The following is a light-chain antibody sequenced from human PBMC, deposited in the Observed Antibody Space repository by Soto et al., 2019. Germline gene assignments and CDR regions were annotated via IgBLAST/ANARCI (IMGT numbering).Light chain of an antibody. CDR1: SGDIGTYDL. CDR3: CSYTGSRIHYV. CDR2: EVS. J-gene: IGLJ1*01. Sequence: QSVLTQPASVSGSPGQSITISCTGTSGDIGTYDLVSWYQQHPGKAPKLIIFEVSKRPSGVSNRFSGSKSGSTASLTISGLQAEDEADYYCCSYTGSRIHYVFGPGTKLTVL. V-gene: IGLV2-23*02.